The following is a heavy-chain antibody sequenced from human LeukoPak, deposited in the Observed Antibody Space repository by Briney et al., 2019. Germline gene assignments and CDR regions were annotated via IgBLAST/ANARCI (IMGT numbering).Heavy chain of an antibody. D-gene: IGHD3-3*02. CDR2: MNPKSGGT. CDR1: GYTFSGYY. Sequence: ASVKVSRKASGYTFSGYYIHWVRRAAGQGLEWMGWMNPKSGGTNYAQKFQGRVTMTRDTSISTAYMELSRLRSDDTAVYFCARGHLWLLFDYCGQGTLVTVSS. J-gene: IGHJ4*02. CDR3: ARGHLWLLFDY. V-gene: IGHV1-2*02.